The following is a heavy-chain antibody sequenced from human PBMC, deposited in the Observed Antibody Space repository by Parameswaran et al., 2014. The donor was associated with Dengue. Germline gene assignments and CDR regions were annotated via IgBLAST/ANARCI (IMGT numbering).Heavy chain of an antibody. V-gene: IGHV3-33*01. D-gene: IGHD3-22*01. J-gene: IGHJ6*02. CDR2: IWYDGSNK. CDR3: ARDGPKAYYYDSSGYPIYYYYGMDV. Sequence: VRQMPGKGLEWVAVIWYDGSNKYYADSVKGRFTISRDNSKNTLYLQMNSLRAEDTAVYYCARDGPKAYYYDSSGYPIYYYYGMDVWGQGTTVTVSS.